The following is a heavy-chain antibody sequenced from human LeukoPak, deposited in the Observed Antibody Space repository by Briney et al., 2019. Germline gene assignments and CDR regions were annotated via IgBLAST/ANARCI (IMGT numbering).Heavy chain of an antibody. CDR1: GYTFTGYY. D-gene: IGHD6-19*01. CDR2: INPNSGGT. Sequence: GASVKVSCKASGYTFTGYYMHWVGQAPGQGLEWMGWINPNSGGTNYAQKLQGRVTMTRDTSISTAYMELSRLRSDDTAVYYCARESSSGWYWYYWGQGTLVTVSS. J-gene: IGHJ4*02. V-gene: IGHV1-2*02. CDR3: ARESSSGWYWYY.